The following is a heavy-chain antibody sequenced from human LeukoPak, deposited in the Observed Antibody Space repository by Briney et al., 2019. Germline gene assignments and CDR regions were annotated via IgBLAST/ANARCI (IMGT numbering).Heavy chain of an antibody. CDR2: TSYDGSNK. V-gene: IGHV3-30*03. Sequence: GRSLRLSCAASGFTFSSYGMHWVRQVPGKGLEWVAVTSYDGSNKYYVDSVKGRFTISRDNSKNTLYLQMNSLRAEDTAVYYCASDREPSRILLVADYWGQGTLVTVSS. CDR1: GFTFSSYG. J-gene: IGHJ4*02. CDR3: ASDREPSRILLVADY. D-gene: IGHD2-8*01.